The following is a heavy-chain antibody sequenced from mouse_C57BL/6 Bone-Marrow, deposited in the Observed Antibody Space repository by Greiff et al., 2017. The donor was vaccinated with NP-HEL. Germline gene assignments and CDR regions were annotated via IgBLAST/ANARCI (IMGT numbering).Heavy chain of an antibody. CDR1: GYTFTDYY. J-gene: IGHJ1*03. D-gene: IGHD2-1*01. Sequence: EVQLQQSGPELVKPGASVKISCKASGYTFTDYYMNWVKQSHGKSLEWIGDINPNNGGTSYNQKFKGKATLTVDKSSSPAYMELRSLTSEDSAVYYCAREGNYVYWYFDVWGTGTTVTVSS. V-gene: IGHV1-26*01. CDR2: INPNNGGT. CDR3: AREGNYVYWYFDV.